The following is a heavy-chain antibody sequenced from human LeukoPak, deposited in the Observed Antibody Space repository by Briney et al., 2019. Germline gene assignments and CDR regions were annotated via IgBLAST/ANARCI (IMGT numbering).Heavy chain of an antibody. CDR1: SGSISSYY. D-gene: IGHD3-10*01. Sequence: SETLSLTCTVSSGSISSYYWSWIRQPPGKGLEWIGYVYYSGSTNYNPSLKSRVTISVDTSKNQFSLKLSSVTAADTTVYYCARHEKLGQFDYWGQGTLVTVSS. CDR2: VYYSGST. V-gene: IGHV4-59*08. J-gene: IGHJ4*02. CDR3: ARHEKLGQFDY.